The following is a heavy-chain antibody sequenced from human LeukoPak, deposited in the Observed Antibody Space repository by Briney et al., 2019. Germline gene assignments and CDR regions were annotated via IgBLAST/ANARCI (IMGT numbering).Heavy chain of an antibody. CDR2: ISPRSNSI. V-gene: IGHV3-23*01. CDR3: AKNLRTSVAAFEY. J-gene: IGHJ4*02. D-gene: IGHD6-19*01. Sequence: GGSLRLSCTASGFTFSNYAMTWVRQAPGKGLEWISAISPRSNSIYYSDSVRGRFTVSRDNSKNTLYLQMNRLTAEDTAVYYCAKNLRTSVAAFEYWGQGTLVTVSS. CDR1: GFTFSNYA.